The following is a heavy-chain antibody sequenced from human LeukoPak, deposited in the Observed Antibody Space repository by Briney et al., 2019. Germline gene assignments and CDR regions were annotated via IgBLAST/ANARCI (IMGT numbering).Heavy chain of an antibody. Sequence: SETLSLTCTVSGGSISTGSYYWTWIRQPAGKGLEWIGRIYFSGTTSYHPSLKSRVTISADTSKNQFSLKLYSVTAADTAVYYCATRKLGNDYWGQGTLVTVSS. CDR3: ATRKLGNDY. D-gene: IGHD7-27*01. V-gene: IGHV4-61*10. CDR2: IYFSGTT. CDR1: GGSISTGSYY. J-gene: IGHJ4*02.